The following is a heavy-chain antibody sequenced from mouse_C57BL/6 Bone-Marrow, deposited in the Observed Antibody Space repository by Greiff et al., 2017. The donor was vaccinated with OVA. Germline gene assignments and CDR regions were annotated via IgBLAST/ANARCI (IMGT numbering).Heavy chain of an antibody. Sequence: EVKLVESVAELVRPGASVKLSCTASGFTIKNTYMHWVQQRPEPGLEWLGRIDPANGNTTYAPKFQGKATITADTSSNTAYLQLSILTSEDTAIYYCARWLLLALWYFDVWGTGTTVTVSS. CDR1: GFTIKNTY. CDR2: IDPANGNT. CDR3: ARWLLLALWYFDV. D-gene: IGHD1-1*01. J-gene: IGHJ1*03. V-gene: IGHV14-3*01.